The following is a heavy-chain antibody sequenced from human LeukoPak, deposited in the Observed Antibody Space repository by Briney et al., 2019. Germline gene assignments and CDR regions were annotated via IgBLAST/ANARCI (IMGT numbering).Heavy chain of an antibody. D-gene: IGHD1-26*01. CDR1: GGSISSYY. Sequence: PSETLSLTCTVSGGSISSYYCSWIRQPAGKGLEWIGRIYTTGSTNYNPSLKSRVTMSVETSKNQFSLRLSSVTAADTAVYYCARSAKLRVYYYYMDVWGKGTTVTVSS. CDR3: ARSAKLRVYYYYMDV. CDR2: IYTTGST. V-gene: IGHV4-4*07. J-gene: IGHJ6*03.